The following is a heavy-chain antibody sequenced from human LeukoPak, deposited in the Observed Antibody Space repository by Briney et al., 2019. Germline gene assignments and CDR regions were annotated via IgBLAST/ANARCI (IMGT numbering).Heavy chain of an antibody. V-gene: IGHV3-7*01. D-gene: IGHD1-26*01. CDR2: IKRDGAET. J-gene: IGHJ4*02. Sequence: QTGGSLRLSCAASELTLSNYCMTWVRQGPGKGLEWVATIKRDGAETYYVDSVRGRFTISRDNAENSVYLRMNSLRDEDTAVYYCTRGGRNTSYYWYYWGQGTLVTVSS. CDR3: TRGGRNTSYYWYY. CDR1: ELTLSNYC.